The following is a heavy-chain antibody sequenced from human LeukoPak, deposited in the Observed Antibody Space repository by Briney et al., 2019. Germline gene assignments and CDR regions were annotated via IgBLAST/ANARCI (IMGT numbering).Heavy chain of an antibody. J-gene: IGHJ5*02. Sequence: SETLSLTCTVSGGSTSSSNYYWGWIRQPPGKGLEWIGGIHYSGNTYYNPSLKSRVTISVDTSKNQFSLKLSSVTAADTAVYYCARRYCSGGSCYSDNWFDPWGQGTLVTVSS. D-gene: IGHD2-15*01. CDR2: IHYSGNT. V-gene: IGHV4-39*01. CDR3: ARRYCSGGSCYSDNWFDP. CDR1: GGSTSSSNYY.